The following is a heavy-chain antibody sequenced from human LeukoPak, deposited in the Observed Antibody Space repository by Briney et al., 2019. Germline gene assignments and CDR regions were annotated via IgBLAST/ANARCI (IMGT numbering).Heavy chain of an antibody. CDR1: GFTFSSYW. Sequence: GGSLRLSCAASGFTFSSYWRSWVRQAPGKGLEWVANIKQDGSEKYYVDSVKGRFTISRDNAKNSLYLQMNSLRAEDTAVYYCARGGFGYYDSSAHFDYWGQGTLVTVSS. V-gene: IGHV3-7*01. J-gene: IGHJ4*02. D-gene: IGHD3-22*01. CDR3: ARGGFGYYDSSAHFDY. CDR2: IKQDGSEK.